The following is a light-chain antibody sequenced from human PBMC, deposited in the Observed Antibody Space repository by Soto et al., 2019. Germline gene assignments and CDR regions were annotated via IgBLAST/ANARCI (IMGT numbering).Light chain of an antibody. CDR2: AAS. CDR3: QQLNSYPIT. CDR1: QGISSF. V-gene: IGKV1-9*01. Sequence: IQLTQSPSSLSASVGASVTIPCRASQGISSFLAWYQQKPGKAPKLLIYAASTLQSGVPARFSGSGSGTEFTLTISSLQPEDFATYFCQQLNSYPITFGQGTRLEIK. J-gene: IGKJ5*01.